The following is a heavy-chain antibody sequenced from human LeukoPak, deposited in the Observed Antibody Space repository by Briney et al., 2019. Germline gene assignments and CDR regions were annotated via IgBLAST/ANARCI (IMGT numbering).Heavy chain of an antibody. D-gene: IGHD2-15*01. J-gene: IGHJ5*02. CDR3: ARGLCSGGSCYRKKGTYNWFDP. V-gene: IGHV1-8*01. CDR1: GYTFTSYD. CDR2: MNPNSGNT. Sequence: ASVKVSCRASGYTFTSYDINWVRQATGQGLEWMGWMNPNSGNTGYAQKFQGRVTMTRNTSISTAYMELSSLRSEDTAVYHCARGLCSGGSCYRKKGTYNWFDPWGQGTLVTVSS.